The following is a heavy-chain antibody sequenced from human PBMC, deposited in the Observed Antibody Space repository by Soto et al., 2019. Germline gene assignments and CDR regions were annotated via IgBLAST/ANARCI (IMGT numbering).Heavy chain of an antibody. J-gene: IGHJ4*02. CDR2: IIPIFGTA. CDR3: ARVIHDYDSSGYYFDY. CDR1: GGTFSSYA. D-gene: IGHD3-22*01. V-gene: IGHV1-69*01. Sequence: QVQLVQSGAEVKKPGSSVKVSCKASGGTFSSYAISWVRQAPGQGLEWMGGIIPIFGTANYAQKFQGRVTITADESTSTAYMELSCLRSEDTAVYYCARVIHDYDSSGYYFDYWGQGTLVTVSS.